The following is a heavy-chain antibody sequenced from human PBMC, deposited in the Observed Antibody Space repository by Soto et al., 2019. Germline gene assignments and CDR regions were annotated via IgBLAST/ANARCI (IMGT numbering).Heavy chain of an antibody. CDR3: ARAPGSPHDY. CDR2: INHSGST. V-gene: IGHV4-34*01. CDR1: GGSFSGYY. D-gene: IGHD3-10*01. J-gene: IGHJ4*02. Sequence: SETLSLTCAVYGGSFSGYYWSWIRQPPGKGLEWIGEINHSGSTNYNPSLKSRVTISVDTSKNQFSLKLSSVTAADTAVYYCARAPGSPHDYWGQGTLVTVSS.